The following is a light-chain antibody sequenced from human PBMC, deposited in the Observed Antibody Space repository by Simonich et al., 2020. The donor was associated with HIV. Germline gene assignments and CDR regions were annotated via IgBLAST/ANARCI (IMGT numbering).Light chain of an antibody. Sequence: EIVMTQSPATLSVSPGERATLSCRASQSVSSNLAWYQQKPGQAPRLLIYGASTRATAIPASFSGSGSGTEFTLTISSLQSEDFAVYYCQQYGSSPPYTFGQGTKLEIK. CDR3: QQYGSSPPYT. V-gene: IGKV3-15*01. CDR2: GAS. CDR1: QSVSSN. J-gene: IGKJ2*01.